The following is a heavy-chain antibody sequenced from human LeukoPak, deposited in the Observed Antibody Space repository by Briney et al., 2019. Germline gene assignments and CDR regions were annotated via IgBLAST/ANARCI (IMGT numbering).Heavy chain of an antibody. J-gene: IGHJ3*02. Sequence: PGGSLRLSCAASGFTFSSYWMSWVRQAPGKGLEWVANIKQDGSEKYYVDSVKGRFTISRDNAKNSLYLQMNSLRAEDTAVYYCARDPLDDFWSGWRDAFDIWGQGTMVTVSS. CDR3: ARDPLDDFWSGWRDAFDI. CDR2: IKQDGSEK. CDR1: GFTFSSYW. V-gene: IGHV3-7*01. D-gene: IGHD3-3*01.